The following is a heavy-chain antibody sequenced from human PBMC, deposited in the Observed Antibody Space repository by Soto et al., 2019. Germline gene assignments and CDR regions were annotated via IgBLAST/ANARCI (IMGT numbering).Heavy chain of an antibody. CDR2: IDPSDSYT. D-gene: IGHD3-10*01. J-gene: IGHJ4*02. CDR1: GYSFTSYW. CDR3: ARHRTYYYGSVSYSPYYLDN. Sequence: GESLKVSCKGSGYSFTSYWISWVRQMPGKGLEWMGRIDPSDSYTNYSPSFQGHVNISADKSISTAYLQWSSLKASATAMYYCARHRTYYYGSVSYSPYYLDNWGQEALVTVSS. V-gene: IGHV5-10-1*01.